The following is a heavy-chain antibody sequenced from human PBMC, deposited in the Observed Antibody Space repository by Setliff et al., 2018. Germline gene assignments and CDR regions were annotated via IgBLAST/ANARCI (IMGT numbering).Heavy chain of an antibody. CDR3: AREGVDTRSSTDYRYYMDV. J-gene: IGHJ6*03. D-gene: IGHD5-18*01. V-gene: IGHV1-69*05. CDR2: IIPIFGTT. Sequence: ASVKVSCKASGDTFSSYAINWVRQAPGQGLEWMGGIIPIFGTTNYAQKFQGRVTIITDASTSTSYMALSSLTSADTAVYYCAREGVDTRSSTDYRYYMDVWGKGTTVTVSS. CDR1: GDTFSSYA.